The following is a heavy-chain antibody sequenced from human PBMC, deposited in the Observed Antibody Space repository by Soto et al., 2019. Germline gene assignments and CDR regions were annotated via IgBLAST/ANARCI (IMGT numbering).Heavy chain of an antibody. CDR3: ARAGGSGSYKTQKTNWFDP. CDR1: GGSFIGYY. V-gene: IGHV4-34*01. J-gene: IGHJ5*02. Sequence: SETLSLTCAVYGGSFIGYYWSWIRQPPGKGLEWIGEINHSGSTNYNPSLKSRVTISVDTSKNQFSLKLSSVTAADTAVYYCARAGGSGSYKTQKTNWFDPWGQRTLVTVSS. CDR2: INHSGST. D-gene: IGHD3-10*01.